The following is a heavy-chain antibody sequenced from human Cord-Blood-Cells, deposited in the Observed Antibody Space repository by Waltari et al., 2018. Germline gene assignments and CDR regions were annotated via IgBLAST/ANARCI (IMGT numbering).Heavy chain of an antibody. CDR2: IYYSGST. V-gene: IGHV4-39*01. J-gene: IGHJ2*01. CDR3: ARQMRPTRSSLTGGGYWYFDL. D-gene: IGHD7-27*01. Sequence: QLQLQESGPGLVKPSETLSLTCTVSGGSISSSSYYWGWIRQPPGKGLEWIGSIYYSGSTYYNPSLKSRVTISVDTSKNQFSLKLSSVTAADTAVYYCARQMRPTRSSLTGGGYWYFDLWGRGTLVTVSS. CDR1: GGSISSSSYY.